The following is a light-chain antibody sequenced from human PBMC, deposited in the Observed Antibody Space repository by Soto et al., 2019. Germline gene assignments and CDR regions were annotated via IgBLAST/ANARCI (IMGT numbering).Light chain of an antibody. J-gene: IGKJ2*01. CDR1: QSISSW. V-gene: IGKV1-5*03. Sequence: DIQMTQYPNTLSASLGDRFTITCRASQSISSWLAWYQQKPGKAPKLLIYKASSLESGVPSRFSGSGSGTEFTLTISSLQPDDIATYYCQQYNSYSTFGQGGKVDIK. CDR2: KAS. CDR3: QQYNSYST.